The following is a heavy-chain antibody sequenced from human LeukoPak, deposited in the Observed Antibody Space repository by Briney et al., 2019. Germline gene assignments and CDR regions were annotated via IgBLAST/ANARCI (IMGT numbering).Heavy chain of an antibody. CDR1: GGSISSGTHY. CDR2: IYYTGIT. CDR3: AASSGVTLGRF. Sequence: SETLSLTCTVSGGSISSGTHYYNWIRQHPGKGLEWIGYIYYTGITSYDPSLKSRVTMSVDTSMNQVSLKVTSLTAADTAVYYCAASSGVTLGRFWGQGALVTVSS. D-gene: IGHD3-16*01. J-gene: IGHJ4*02. V-gene: IGHV4-31*03.